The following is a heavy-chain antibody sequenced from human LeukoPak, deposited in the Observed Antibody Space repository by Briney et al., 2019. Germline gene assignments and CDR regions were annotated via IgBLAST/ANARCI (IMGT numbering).Heavy chain of an antibody. CDR3: AKDFTMIVVDTDY. CDR2: IRYDGSNK. V-gene: IGHV3-30*02. CDR1: GFTFSSYG. Sequence: GGSLRLSCAASGFTFSSYGMHWVRQAPGKGLEGVAFIRYDGSNKYYADSVKGRFTISRDNSKNTLYLQMNSLRAEDTAVYYCAKDFTMIVVDTDYWGQGTLVIVSS. J-gene: IGHJ4*02. D-gene: IGHD3-22*01.